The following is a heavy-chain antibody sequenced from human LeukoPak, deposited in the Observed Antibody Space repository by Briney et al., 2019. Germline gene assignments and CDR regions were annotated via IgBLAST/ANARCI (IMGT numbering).Heavy chain of an antibody. J-gene: IGHJ3*02. D-gene: IGHD3-22*01. CDR3: ATDYYDSSGNIRLDAFDI. CDR1: GDAFSSYA. Sequence: ASVKVSCKVPGDAFSSYAISWVRQAPGQGLEWMGGIIPVFGTRVLAQQFQGRLTITSEESTSTIYMDLSSLRSEDTAVYYCATDYYDSSGNIRLDAFDIWGQGTMVTVPS. V-gene: IGHV1-69*13. CDR2: IIPVFGTR.